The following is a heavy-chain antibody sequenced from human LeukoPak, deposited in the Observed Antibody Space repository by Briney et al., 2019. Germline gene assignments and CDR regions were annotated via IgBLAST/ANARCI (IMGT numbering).Heavy chain of an antibody. V-gene: IGHV1-58*01. CDR3: ARGEQWLAINWFDP. Sequence: SVTVSCKASGFTFTSSAVQWVRQARGQRLEWIGWIVVGSGNTNYAQKFQERVTITRDMSTSTAYMELSSLRSEDTAVYYCARGEQWLAINWFDPWGQGTLVTVSS. D-gene: IGHD6-19*01. CDR2: IVVGSGNT. J-gene: IGHJ5*02. CDR1: GFTFTSSA.